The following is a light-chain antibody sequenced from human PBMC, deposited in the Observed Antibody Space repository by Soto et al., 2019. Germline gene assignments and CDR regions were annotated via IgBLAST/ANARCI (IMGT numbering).Light chain of an antibody. Sequence: EIVMTQSPATLSVSPGERATLSCRASQSVGSKLAWYQQKPGQAPRLLIYGASTRATGIPARFSGSGSGTEFSLTLSSLQSEDFAVYYCQQYNKWPPSFTFGPGTKVDI. CDR2: GAS. CDR1: QSVGSK. V-gene: IGKV3-15*01. J-gene: IGKJ3*01. CDR3: QQYNKWPPSFT.